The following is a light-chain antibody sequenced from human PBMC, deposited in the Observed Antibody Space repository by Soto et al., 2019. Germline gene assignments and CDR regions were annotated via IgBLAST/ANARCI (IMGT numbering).Light chain of an antibody. CDR1: QCVSSY. CDR3: QQYNGCPRT. CDR2: GAS. Sequence: DMGMTQSSATRSVSVGERATLSCRARQCVSSYLAWYQQKPGQPPRLLIYGASTRATGIPARFSGSGSGTDFTLTISSLEPEDFAVYYCQQYNGCPRTLGQGTKVDIK. V-gene: IGKV3-15*01. J-gene: IGKJ1*01.